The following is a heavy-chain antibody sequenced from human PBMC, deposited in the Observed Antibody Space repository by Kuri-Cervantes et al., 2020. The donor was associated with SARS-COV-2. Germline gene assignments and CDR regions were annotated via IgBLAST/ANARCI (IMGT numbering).Heavy chain of an antibody. V-gene: IGHV3-11*01. CDR1: GFTFNDYY. J-gene: IGHJ4*02. CDR2: ISSTGNII. D-gene: IGHD6-19*01. CDR3: ARFGIGSTSWYFDY. Sequence: GGSLRLSCAASGFTFNDYYMSWIRQAPGKGLEWVSYISSTGNIIYYADSVKGRFTISRDNAKNSLYLQMSSLRAEDTAVYYCARFGIGSTSWYFDYWGQGTLVTVSS.